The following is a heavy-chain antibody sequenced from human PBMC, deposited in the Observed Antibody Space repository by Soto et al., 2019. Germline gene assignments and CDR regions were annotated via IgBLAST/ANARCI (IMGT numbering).Heavy chain of an antibody. CDR3: ARVRVAGYTYGDGSDY. CDR1: GYTFISYA. V-gene: IGHV1-3*04. CDR2: INIGNGNT. Sequence: QVQLVQSGTEEKKPGASVKVSCKTSGYTFISYAVHWVRQAPGQSLEWMGWINIGNGNTKYSQKFQGRVTITSDTSASTAYMELSSLRSEDTAVYYCARVRVAGYTYGDGSDYWGQGTRVTVSS. J-gene: IGHJ4*02. D-gene: IGHD2-21*02.